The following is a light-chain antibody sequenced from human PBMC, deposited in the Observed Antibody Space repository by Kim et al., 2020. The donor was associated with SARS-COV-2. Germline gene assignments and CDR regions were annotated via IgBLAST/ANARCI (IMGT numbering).Light chain of an antibody. CDR3: QVWDSSTVWV. Sequence: SYELTQPPSVSVSPGQTASITCSGDKLGDKYACWYQQKPGQSPVLVIYQDSKRPSGIPERFSGSNSGNTATLTISGTQAMDEADYYCQVWDSSTVWVFGGGTQLTVL. V-gene: IGLV3-1*01. CDR1: KLGDKY. CDR2: QDS. J-gene: IGLJ3*02.